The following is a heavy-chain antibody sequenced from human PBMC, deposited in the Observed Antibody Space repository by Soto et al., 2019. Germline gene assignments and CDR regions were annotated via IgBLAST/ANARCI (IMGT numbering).Heavy chain of an antibody. Sequence: QVQLVQSGAEVKKPGSSVKVSCKASGGTFSSYTISWVRQAPGQGLEWMGRIIPILGIANYAQKFQGRVTITADESTSTAYMELSSLRSEDTAVYYCARDLVPDYGGNSFAFDIWGQGTMVTVSS. D-gene: IGHD4-17*01. J-gene: IGHJ3*02. CDR3: ARDLVPDYGGNSFAFDI. CDR1: GGTFSSYT. CDR2: IIPILGIA. V-gene: IGHV1-69*08.